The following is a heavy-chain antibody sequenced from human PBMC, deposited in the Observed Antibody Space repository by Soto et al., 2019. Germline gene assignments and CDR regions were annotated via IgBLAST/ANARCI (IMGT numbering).Heavy chain of an antibody. CDR1: GYTFTGYY. Sequence: ASVKVSCKASGYTFTGYYMHWVRQAPGQGLEWMGWINPNSGGTNYAQKFQGRVTMTRDTSISTAYMELSRLRSDDTAVYYCARDRVEMATIGGWFDPWGQGTLVTVSS. D-gene: IGHD5-12*01. J-gene: IGHJ5*02. CDR3: ARDRVEMATIGGWFDP. V-gene: IGHV1-2*02. CDR2: INPNSGGT.